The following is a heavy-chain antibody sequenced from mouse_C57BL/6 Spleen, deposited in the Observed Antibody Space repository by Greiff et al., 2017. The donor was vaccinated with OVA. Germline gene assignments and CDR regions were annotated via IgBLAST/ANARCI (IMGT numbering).Heavy chain of an antibody. Sequence: QVPLQQPGAELVKPGASVKLSCKASGYTFTSYWMHWVKQRPGRGLEWIGRIDPNRGGTKYNEKFKSKATLTVDKPSSTAYMQLSSLTSEDSAVYYCARDDSLFAYWGQGTLVTVSA. CDR1: GYTFTSYW. V-gene: IGHV1-72*01. CDR2: IDPNRGGT. J-gene: IGHJ3*01. CDR3: ARDDSLFAY. D-gene: IGHD2-4*01.